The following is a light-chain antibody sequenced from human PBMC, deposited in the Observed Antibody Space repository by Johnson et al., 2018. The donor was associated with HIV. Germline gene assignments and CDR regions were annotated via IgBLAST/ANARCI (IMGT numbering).Light chain of an antibody. CDR2: EIN. J-gene: IGLJ1*01. Sequence: QSVLTQPPSVSAAPGQKVTISCSGSNSNIGNNYVSWYQQLPGTAPKLLIYEINKRPSGIPDRFSGSKSGTSATLGLTGHHPGDEADYYCGRWDSSLSAYVFVTGTKVTVL. V-gene: IGLV1-51*02. CDR1: NSNIGNNY. CDR3: GRWDSSLSAYV.